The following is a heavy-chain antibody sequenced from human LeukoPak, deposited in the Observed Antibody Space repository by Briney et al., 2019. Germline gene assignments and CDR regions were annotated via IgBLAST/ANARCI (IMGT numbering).Heavy chain of an antibody. Sequence: PSETLSLTCAVYGGSFSGYYWRWLRQPPGRGLEWIGEINHSGSTNYNPPLKSRVTISVDTSKNQFSLKLSSVTAADTAVYYCARGNRWSSGLDYWGQGTLVTVSS. CDR2: INHSGST. J-gene: IGHJ4*02. V-gene: IGHV4-34*01. CDR3: ARGNRWSSGLDY. CDR1: GGSFSGYY. D-gene: IGHD3-22*01.